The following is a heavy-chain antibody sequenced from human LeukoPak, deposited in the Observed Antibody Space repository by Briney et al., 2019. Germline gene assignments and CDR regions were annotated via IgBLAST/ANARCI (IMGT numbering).Heavy chain of an antibody. Sequence: SGPALVKPTQTLTLTCTFSGFSLSTSGMCVSWIRQPPGKALEWLARIDWDDDKYYSSSLKTRLTISKDTSKNQVVLTMTNMDPVDTATYYCARIRMMSGSYPVDYWGQGTLVTVSS. J-gene: IGHJ4*02. CDR3: ARIRMMSGSYPVDY. CDR1: GFSLSTSGMC. V-gene: IGHV2-70*11. D-gene: IGHD1-26*01. CDR2: IDWDDDK.